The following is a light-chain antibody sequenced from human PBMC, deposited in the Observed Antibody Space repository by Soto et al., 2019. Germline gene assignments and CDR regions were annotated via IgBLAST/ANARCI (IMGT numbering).Light chain of an antibody. CDR2: AVS. J-gene: IGLJ2*01. CDR3: SSYTSSSTLDVV. Sequence: QSALTQPASVSGSPGQSVTISCNGTSSDIGNYNYVSWYQQHPGKAPKLMIYAVSYRPSGVSNRFSGSKSGNTASLTISGLQAEDEADYHCSSYTSSSTLDVVFGGGTKVTVL. V-gene: IGLV2-14*01. CDR1: SSDIGNYNY.